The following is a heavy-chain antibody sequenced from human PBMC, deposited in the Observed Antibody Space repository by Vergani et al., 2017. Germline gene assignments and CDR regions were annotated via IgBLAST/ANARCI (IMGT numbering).Heavy chain of an antibody. Sequence: QVQIVESGGGVVQPGRSLRLSCVTSGFTFDSFDMHWVRQAPGKGLEWVASVSDDGFYEYYADSVKGRFTMSRDNSQTTVFLQMNSLRADDSAVYYCTKAGQYDSDNFHDSWGQGALVTVAS. CDR1: GFTFDSFD. J-gene: IGHJ1*01. CDR3: TKAGQYDSDNFHDS. D-gene: IGHD3-22*01. V-gene: IGHV3-30*18. CDR2: VSDDGFYE.